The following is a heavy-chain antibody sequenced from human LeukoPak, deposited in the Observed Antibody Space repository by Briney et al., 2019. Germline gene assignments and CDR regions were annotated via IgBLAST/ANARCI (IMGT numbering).Heavy chain of an antibody. CDR1: GFTFSNYA. V-gene: IGHV3-74*01. J-gene: IGHJ4*02. CDR3: ARAFCVGECFVLHIFFDS. CDR2: IRSDGSDT. Sequence: GGSLRLSCAASGFTFSNYAMSWVRQAPGEGLVWVSRIRSDGSDTRYAESVKGRFTISRDNAKNTLYLQMNSLRAEDTAVYYCARAFCVGECFVLHIFFDSWGQGTLVTVSS. D-gene: IGHD2-21*01.